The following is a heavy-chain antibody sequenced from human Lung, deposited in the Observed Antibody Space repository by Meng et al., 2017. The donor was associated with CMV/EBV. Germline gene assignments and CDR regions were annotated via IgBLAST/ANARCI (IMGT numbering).Heavy chain of an antibody. D-gene: IGHD2-2*01. CDR3: ARAVYCIGTTCFFYPMTV. Sequence: ASGKGGGKGGGERVTSYDISWVRQAPGQGLEWMGWMNPNSGNTDSAQNFQGRVTMTRNTSISTAYMELSSLRSEDTAVYYCARAVYCIGTTCFFYPMTVWGQGTTVTVSS. V-gene: IGHV1-8*01. J-gene: IGHJ6*02. CDR2: MNPNSGNT. CDR1: GERVTSYD.